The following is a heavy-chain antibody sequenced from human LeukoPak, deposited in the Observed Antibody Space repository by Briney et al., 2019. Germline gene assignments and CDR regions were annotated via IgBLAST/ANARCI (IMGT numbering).Heavy chain of an antibody. CDR3: ARGRSRGMATITAYYYYYYGMDV. CDR1: GGXFSSYA. CDR2: XXXXXXIA. Sequence: GGXFSSYAISWVRQAPXQGLEGXXXXXXXXXIANYAQKFQGRVTITADKATSTAYMELSSLTSEDTAVYYCARGRSRGMATITAYYYYYYGMDVWGQGTTVTVSS. J-gene: IGHJ6*02. V-gene: IGHV1-69*04. D-gene: IGHD5-24*01.